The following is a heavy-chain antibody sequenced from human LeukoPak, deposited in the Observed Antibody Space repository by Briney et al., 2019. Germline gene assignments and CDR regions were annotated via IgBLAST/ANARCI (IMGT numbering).Heavy chain of an antibody. J-gene: IGHJ4*02. CDR3: ARKGTVTTPFDY. CDR1: GDSVSSNIAA. Sequence: SQTLSLTCAISGDSVSSNIAAWNWIRQSPSRGLEWLGRTYYRSKWYNDYAVSVKSRISINADTSKNQFSLQLNSVTPEDTAVYYCARKGTVTTPFDYWGQGILVTVSS. CDR2: TYYRSKWYN. D-gene: IGHD4-11*01. V-gene: IGHV6-1*01.